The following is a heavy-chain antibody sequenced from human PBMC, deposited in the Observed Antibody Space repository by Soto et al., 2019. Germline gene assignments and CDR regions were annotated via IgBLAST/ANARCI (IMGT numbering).Heavy chain of an antibody. CDR2: ISSTTNYI. CDR3: ARESEDLTSNFDY. J-gene: IGHJ4*02. CDR1: GFTFTRFS. V-gene: IGHV3-21*06. Sequence: EVQLVESGGGLVKPGGSLRLSCAASGFTFTRFSMNWVRQAPGKGLEWVSSISSTTNYIYYGDSMKGRFPISRDNATNSLYLEMNSLRAEDTAVYYCARESEDLTSNFDYWGQGTLVTVSS.